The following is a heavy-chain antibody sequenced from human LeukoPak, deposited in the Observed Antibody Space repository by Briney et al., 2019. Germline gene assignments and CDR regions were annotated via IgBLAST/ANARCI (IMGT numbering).Heavy chain of an antibody. CDR3: ARGGDYGDYYGMDV. J-gene: IGHJ6*02. CDR2: IWYDGSNK. CDR1: GFTSSSYG. V-gene: IGHV3-33*01. Sequence: GGSLRLSCAASGFTSSSYGMHWVRQAPGKGLEWVAVIWYDGSNKYYADSVKGRFTISRDNSKNTLYLQMNSLRAEDTAVYYCARGGDYGDYYGMDVWGQGTTVTVSS. D-gene: IGHD4-17*01.